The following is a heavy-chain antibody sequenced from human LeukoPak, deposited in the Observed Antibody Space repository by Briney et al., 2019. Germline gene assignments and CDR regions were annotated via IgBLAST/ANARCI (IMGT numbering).Heavy chain of an antibody. CDR1: GGSINSGDYY. Sequence: SETLSLTCTVSGGSINSGDYYWSWIRQPPGKGLEWIAYMYYSGSTYYNPSLKSRVTMSADTSKNQLSLKLSSVTAADTAVYYCARPYYYDSRIDPWGQGILVTVSS. D-gene: IGHD3-22*01. CDR2: MYYSGST. CDR3: ARPYYYDSRIDP. V-gene: IGHV4-30-4*01. J-gene: IGHJ5*02.